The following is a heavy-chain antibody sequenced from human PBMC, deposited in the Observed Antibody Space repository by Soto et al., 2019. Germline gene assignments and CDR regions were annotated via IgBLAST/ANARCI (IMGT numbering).Heavy chain of an antibody. CDR2: ISHSGST. V-gene: IGHV4-59*02. CDR1: GGAVGSYE. CDR3: AGAGNYRFDY. D-gene: IGHD1-7*01. Sequence: XTLSLPSTVSGGAVGSYEWGWIRQPPGKGLEWMGDISHSGSTNYRHSRKSRVTISVYTSKNQFSLKLSPVTAADTAVYYCAGAGNYRFDYWGQGILVTVSS. J-gene: IGHJ4*02.